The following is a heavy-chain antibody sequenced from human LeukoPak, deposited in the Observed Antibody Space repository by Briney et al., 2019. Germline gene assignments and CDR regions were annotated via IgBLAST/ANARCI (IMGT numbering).Heavy chain of an antibody. V-gene: IGHV3-23*01. J-gene: IGHJ6*02. Sequence: GGSLRLSCAASGFTFSSYAMSWVRQAPGKGLEWVSGISGTTGRTFYGDSVKGRFTVSRDNSRDTLYLQMNSLRAEDAAVYFCARAACGTECYYRLDVWGQGTTVTVSS. D-gene: IGHD2-21*01. CDR1: GFTFSSYA. CDR3: ARAACGTECYYRLDV. CDR2: ISGTTGRT.